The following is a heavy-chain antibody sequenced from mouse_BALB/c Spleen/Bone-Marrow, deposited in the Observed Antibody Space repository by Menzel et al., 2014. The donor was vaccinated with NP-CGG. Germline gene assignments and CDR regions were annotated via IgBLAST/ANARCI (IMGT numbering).Heavy chain of an antibody. Sequence: EVKLMESGGGLVNLGGSLKLSCAASGFTFSNYYMSWVRQSPEKRLELVAAINSNGGSTYYPDTVKGRFTISRDNAKNTQYLHISSLKSEDAASYYCAGSAWFGYWGQGTLVTVSA. CDR2: INSNGGST. CDR3: AGSAWFGY. CDR1: GFTFSNYY. V-gene: IGHV5-6-2*01. J-gene: IGHJ3*01.